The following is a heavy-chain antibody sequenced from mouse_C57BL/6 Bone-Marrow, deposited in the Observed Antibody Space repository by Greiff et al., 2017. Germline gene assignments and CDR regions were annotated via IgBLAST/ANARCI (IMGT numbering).Heavy chain of an antibody. CDR1: GYTFTSYW. J-gene: IGHJ2*01. D-gene: IGHD2-5*01. CDR2: IDPSDSYT. V-gene: IGHV1-69*01. CDR3: AAYYSNYVDY. Sequence: QVQLQQPGAELVMPGASVKLSCKASGYTFTSYWMHWVKQRPGQGLAWIGEIDPSDSYTNYNQKFKGKSTLTVDKSSSTAYMQLSSLTSEDSAVYYCAAYYSNYVDYWGQGTTLTVSS.